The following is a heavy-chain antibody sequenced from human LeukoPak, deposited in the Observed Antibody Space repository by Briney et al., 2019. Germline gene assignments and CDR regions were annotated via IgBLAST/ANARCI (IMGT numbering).Heavy chain of an antibody. J-gene: IGHJ4*02. Sequence: SETLSLTCAVYGGSFSGYYWSWIRQPPGKGLEWIGEINHSGSTNYNPSLKSRVTISVDTSKNQFSLKLSSVTAADTAVYYCARAERWLQSYYWGQGTLVTVSS. D-gene: IGHD5-24*01. CDR2: INHSGST. CDR3: ARAERWLQSYY. V-gene: IGHV4-34*01. CDR1: GGSFSGYY.